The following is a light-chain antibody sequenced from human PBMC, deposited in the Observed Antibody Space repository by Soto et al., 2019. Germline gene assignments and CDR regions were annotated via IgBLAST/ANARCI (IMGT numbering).Light chain of an antibody. V-gene: IGKV1-39*01. CDR1: QSISSY. J-gene: IGKJ1*01. Sequence: DIQMTQSPSSLSASVGDRVTITCRASQSISSYLNWYQQKPGKAPKLLIYAASSLQSGVPSRFSGSGSGKDFTLTISNLQPEDVETYYCQQSYSTPQTFGQGTKVEIK. CDR2: AAS. CDR3: QQSYSTPQT.